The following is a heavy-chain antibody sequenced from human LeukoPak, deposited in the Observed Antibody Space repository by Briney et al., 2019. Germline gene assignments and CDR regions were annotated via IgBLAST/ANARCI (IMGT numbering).Heavy chain of an antibody. J-gene: IGHJ4*02. CDR2: VSPPGGGT. CDR1: GFSFSYHG. V-gene: IGHV3-23*01. Sequence: GGSLRLSCAASGFSFSYHGMNWVRQAPGKGLEWLSGVSPPGGGTYYADSVKARFTISRDDSKNTLSLQMNSLRVEDTAVYYRARDLAWGAFDYWGQGTLVTVSS. CDR3: ARDLAWGAFDY. D-gene: IGHD7-27*01.